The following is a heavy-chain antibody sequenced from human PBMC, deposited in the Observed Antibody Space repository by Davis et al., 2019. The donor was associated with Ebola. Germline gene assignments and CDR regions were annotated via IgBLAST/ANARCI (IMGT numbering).Heavy chain of an antibody. CDR2: ISYDGSKK. D-gene: IGHD1-26*01. V-gene: IGHV3-30*03. J-gene: IGHJ4*02. CDR1: GFMFSTYG. Sequence: GGSLRLSCAASGFMFSTYGMHWVRQAPGKGLEWVAAISYDGSKKGYADSVKGRFTISRDNSKNTLYLQMNSLRAEDTAVYYCRGSLKEVFDYWGQGTLVTVSS. CDR3: RGSLKEVFDY.